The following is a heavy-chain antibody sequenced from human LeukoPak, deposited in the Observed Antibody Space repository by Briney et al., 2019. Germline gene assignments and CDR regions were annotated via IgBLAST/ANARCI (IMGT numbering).Heavy chain of an antibody. CDR1: GGSFSGYY. Sequence: SETLSLTCAVYGGSFSGYYWSWIRQPPGKGLEWIGEINHSGSTNYNPSLKSRVTISVDTSKNQFSLKLSSVTAADTAVYYCARAKVDSSGYYSVTYYFDYWGQGTLVTVSS. D-gene: IGHD3-22*01. V-gene: IGHV4-34*01. CDR3: ARAKVDSSGYYSVTYYFDY. CDR2: INHSGST. J-gene: IGHJ4*02.